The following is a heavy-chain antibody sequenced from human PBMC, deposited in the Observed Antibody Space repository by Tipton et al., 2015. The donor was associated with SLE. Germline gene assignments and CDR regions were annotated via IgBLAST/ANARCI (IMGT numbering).Heavy chain of an antibody. J-gene: IGHJ4*02. V-gene: IGHV3-15*07. D-gene: IGHD2-15*01. CDR3: TTGRDIVVVVEDY. CDR2: IKSKTDGGTT. Sequence: GSLRLSCAASGFTFSNAWMNWVRQAPGKGLEWVGRIKSKTDGGTTDYAAPVKGRFTISRDDSKNTLYLQMNSLKTEDTAVYYCTTGRDIVVVVEDYWGQGTLVTVSS. CDR1: GFTFSNAW.